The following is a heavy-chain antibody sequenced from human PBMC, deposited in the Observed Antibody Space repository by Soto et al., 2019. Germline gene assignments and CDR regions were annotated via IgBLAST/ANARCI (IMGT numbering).Heavy chain of an antibody. CDR1: GGSISSGGYS. CDR2: IYHSGST. J-gene: IGHJ3*02. V-gene: IGHV4-30-2*01. Sequence: QLQLQESGSGLVKPSQTLSLTCAVSGGSISSGGYSWSWIRQPPGKCLEWIGYIYHSGSTYYNPSLKSRVTISVDRSKNQCSLKLSSVTAADTAVYYCARERLTTGRPSNGGAFDIWGQGTMVTVSS. D-gene: IGHD4-17*01. CDR3: ARERLTTGRPSNGGAFDI.